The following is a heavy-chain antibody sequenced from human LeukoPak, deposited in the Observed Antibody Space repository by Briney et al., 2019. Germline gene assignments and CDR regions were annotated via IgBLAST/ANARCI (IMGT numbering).Heavy chain of an antibody. CDR3: AKKKRELRGFDY. D-gene: IGHD1-7*01. J-gene: IGHJ4*02. CDR1: GFTFSSYA. V-gene: IGHV3-23*01. Sequence: GGSLRLSCAASGFTFSSYAMSWVRQAPGKGLEWVSVIGGSGGSTYYADSVKGRFTISRGNSKNTLYLQMSSLRAEDTAVYYCAKKKRELRGFDYWGQGTLVTVSS. CDR2: IGGSGGST.